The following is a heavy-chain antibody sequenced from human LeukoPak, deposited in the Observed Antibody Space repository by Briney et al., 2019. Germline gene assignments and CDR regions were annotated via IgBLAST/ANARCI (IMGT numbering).Heavy chain of an antibody. D-gene: IGHD5-12*01. Sequence: GGSLRLSCAASGFTFSGSAMHWVRQASGKGLEWVGRIRSKANSYATAYAASVKGRFTIFRDDSKNTAYLQMNSLKTEDTAVYYCTREVDIVATTNYYYYGMDVWGQGTTVTVSS. J-gene: IGHJ6*02. CDR1: GFTFSGSA. CDR2: IRSKANSYAT. V-gene: IGHV3-73*01. CDR3: TREVDIVATTNYYYYGMDV.